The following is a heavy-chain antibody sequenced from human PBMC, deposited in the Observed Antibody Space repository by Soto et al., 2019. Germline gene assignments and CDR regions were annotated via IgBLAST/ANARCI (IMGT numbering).Heavy chain of an antibody. Sequence: GGSLSLSCAASGFTVRSDYMNWVRHARGKGLEWVSAIYTAGEIYYADSVKGRFTISRDISENTLYLQMHSLRAEDTAVYYCARTPRESGSYYYHGLDVWGQGTTVTVSS. CDR3: ARTPRESGSYYYHGLDV. J-gene: IGHJ6*02. CDR2: IYTAGEI. D-gene: IGHD1-26*01. CDR1: GFTVRSDY. V-gene: IGHV3-53*01.